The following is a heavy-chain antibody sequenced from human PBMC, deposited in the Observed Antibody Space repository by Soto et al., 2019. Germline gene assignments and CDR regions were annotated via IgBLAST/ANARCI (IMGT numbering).Heavy chain of an antibody. CDR2: ISASGDTI. J-gene: IGHJ4*02. CDR3: ARDERSDWNYVVY. CDR1: GITFGSRA. D-gene: IGHD3-9*01. V-gene: IGHV3-48*02. Sequence: EVQLLESGGDLVQPGGSLRLSCVASGITFGSRAMSWVRQAPGEGLEWVSQISASGDTIHYADSVRGRFTVSRRNAESSLYLQMNSLRDEDTAVYFCARDERSDWNYVVYWGQGTLVTVSS.